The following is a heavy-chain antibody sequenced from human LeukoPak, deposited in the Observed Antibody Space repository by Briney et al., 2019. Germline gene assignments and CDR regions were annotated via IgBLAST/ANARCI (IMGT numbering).Heavy chain of an antibody. CDR1: GYTFTSYD. V-gene: IGHV1-8*01. CDR2: MNPNSGNT. D-gene: IGHD1-7*01. CDR3: ARGTGTLAQNYYYYYMDV. Sequence: ASVKVSCKASGYTFTSYDINWVRQPTGQGLEWMGWMNPNSGNTGYAQKFQGRVTMTRNTSISTAYMELSSLRSEDTAVYYCARGTGTLAQNYYYYYMDVWGKGTTVTVSS. J-gene: IGHJ6*03.